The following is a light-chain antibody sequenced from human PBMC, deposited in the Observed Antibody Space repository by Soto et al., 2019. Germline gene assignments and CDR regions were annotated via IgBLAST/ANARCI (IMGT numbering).Light chain of an antibody. V-gene: IGKV3-15*01. J-gene: IGKJ1*01. Sequence: EIVMTQSPATLSVSPGERATLSCRASQSVSSNLAWYQQKPCQAPRLLIYGASTRATGIPVRFSGSGSGPEFTLTISSLQSEDFAVYYCQQYNNWPPWTFGQGTKVEIK. CDR3: QQYNNWPPWT. CDR1: QSVSSN. CDR2: GAS.